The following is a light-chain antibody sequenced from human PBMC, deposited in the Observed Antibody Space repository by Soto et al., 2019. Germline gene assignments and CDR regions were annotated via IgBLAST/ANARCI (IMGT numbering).Light chain of an antibody. CDR1: QSVSSSY. CDR3: HQYGISPPVT. V-gene: IGKV3-20*01. CDR2: GAS. Sequence: EIMLTQSPGTVSLSPGERSTLSCRASQSVSSSYLAWYQQKPGQAPRLLIYGASSRATGIPDRFSGSGSGTDFTLTISRLEPEDFAMYYCHQYGISPPVTFGQGTRLEIK. J-gene: IGKJ5*01.